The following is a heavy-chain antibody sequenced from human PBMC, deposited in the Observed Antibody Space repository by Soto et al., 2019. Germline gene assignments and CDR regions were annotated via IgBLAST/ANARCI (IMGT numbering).Heavy chain of an antibody. D-gene: IGHD2-2*01. CDR2: ISDTGSSH. J-gene: IGHJ4*02. CDR1: GVTFGYYG. CDR3: AKDRGGDCPDNSCYFGADY. V-gene: IGHV3-30*18. Sequence: PQRLCCVGAGVTFGYYGRHWVRQAPGKGLECVAVISDTGSSHYYAASVEGRFTISRENSKNTLSLHMDRLRVEDTAVYYCAKDRGGDCPDNSCYFGADYWGQGNLVTVSS.